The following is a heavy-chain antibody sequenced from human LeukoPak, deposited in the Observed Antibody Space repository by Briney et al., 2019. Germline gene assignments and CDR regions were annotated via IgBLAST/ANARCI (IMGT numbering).Heavy chain of an antibody. J-gene: IGHJ4*02. CDR3: ARDQYDYVWDSHRPYFDY. D-gene: IGHD3-16*01. CDR1: GYTFSSYG. Sequence: ASVKVSCKASGYTFSSYGISWVRQAPGQGLEWMAWISVYNGNTKYAQRFQGRVTMTTDTSTSTAYMELRSLKSDDTAVYCCARDQYDYVWDSHRPYFDYWGQGTLVTVSS. V-gene: IGHV1-18*01. CDR2: ISVYNGNT.